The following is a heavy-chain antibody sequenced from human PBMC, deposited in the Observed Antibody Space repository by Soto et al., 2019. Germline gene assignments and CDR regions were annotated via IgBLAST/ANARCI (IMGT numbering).Heavy chain of an antibody. D-gene: IGHD3-10*01. CDR3: ARDATMVRGVSEY. J-gene: IGHJ4*02. CDR2: INHSGST. Sequence: QVQLQQWGAGLLKPSETLSLTCAVYGGSFSGYYWSWIRQPPGKGLEWIGEINHSGSTNYNPSLKSRVTISVDTSKNQCSLKLSSVTAADTAVYYCARDATMVRGVSEYWGQGTLDTVSS. CDR1: GGSFSGYY. V-gene: IGHV4-34*01.